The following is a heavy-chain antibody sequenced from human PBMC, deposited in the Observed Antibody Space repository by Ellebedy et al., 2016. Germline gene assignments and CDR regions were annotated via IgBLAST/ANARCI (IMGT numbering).Heavy chain of an antibody. CDR3: ARPLWFGELADAFDI. D-gene: IGHD3-10*01. J-gene: IGHJ3*02. Sequence: GGSLRLSCTASGFTFSSYAMHWVRQAPGKGLEWVAVISYDGSNKHYADFVKGRFTISRDNSKNTLYLQMNSLRTEDTAVYYCARPLWFGELADAFDIWGQGTMVTVSS. CDR1: GFTFSSYA. V-gene: IGHV3-30-3*01. CDR2: ISYDGSNK.